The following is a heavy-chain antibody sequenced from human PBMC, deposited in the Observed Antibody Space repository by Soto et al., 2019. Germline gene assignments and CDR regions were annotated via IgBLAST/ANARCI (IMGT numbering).Heavy chain of an antibody. CDR3: AQRTLTNWFDP. D-gene: IGHD4-4*01. CDR2: IYYSGST. Sequence: SETLSLTCTVSGGSISNYYWTWIRQPPGKGLEWIGYIYYSGSTNYNPSLKSRVTISVDTSKNQFSLKLSSVTAADTAVYYCAQRTLTNWFDPWGQGTPVTVSS. CDR1: GGSISNYY. J-gene: IGHJ5*02. V-gene: IGHV4-59*08.